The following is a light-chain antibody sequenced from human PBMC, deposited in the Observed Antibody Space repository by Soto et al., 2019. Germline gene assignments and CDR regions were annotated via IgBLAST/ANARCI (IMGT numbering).Light chain of an antibody. CDR3: QQYGISPT. CDR2: DVS. V-gene: IGKV3-20*01. CDR1: HSVSSNY. Sequence: EIVLTQSPGTLSLSPGERATLSCRSSHSVSSNYLAWYQQKPGQAPRLLIYDVSSRATGIPDRFSGSGSGTDFTLTISSLEAVDFAVYYCQQYGISPTFGQGTKVEIK. J-gene: IGKJ1*01.